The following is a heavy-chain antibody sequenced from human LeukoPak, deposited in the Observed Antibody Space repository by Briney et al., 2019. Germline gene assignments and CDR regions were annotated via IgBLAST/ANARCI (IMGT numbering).Heavy chain of an antibody. CDR3: ARDVNCYAKLDY. CDR1: GFTFTTYT. J-gene: IGHJ4*02. CDR2: ISSSGATV. D-gene: IGHD2-2*01. Sequence: GGSLRLSCAASGFTFTTYTMNWVRQAPGKGLEWVSFISSSGATVYYADSVKGRFTISRDNAKNSLFLQMSSLRDEDTAVYYCARDVNCYAKLDYWGRGTLVTVSS. V-gene: IGHV3-48*02.